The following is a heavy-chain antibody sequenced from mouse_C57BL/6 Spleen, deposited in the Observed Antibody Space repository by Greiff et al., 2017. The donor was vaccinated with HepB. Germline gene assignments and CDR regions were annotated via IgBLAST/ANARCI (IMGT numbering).Heavy chain of an antibody. CDR3: ARSYYYALDSWYFDV. Sequence: VQLQQSGAELVKPGASVKISCKASGYAFSSYWMNWVKQRPGKGLEWIGQIYPGDGDTNYNGKFKGKATLTADKSSSTAYMQLSSLTSEDSAVYFCARSYYYALDSWYFDVWGTGTTVTVSS. CDR1: GYAFSSYW. J-gene: IGHJ1*03. V-gene: IGHV1-80*01. CDR2: IYPGDGDT. D-gene: IGHD1-1*01.